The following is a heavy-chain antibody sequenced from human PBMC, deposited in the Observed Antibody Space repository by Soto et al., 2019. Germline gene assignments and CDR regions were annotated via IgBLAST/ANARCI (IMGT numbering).Heavy chain of an antibody. CDR3: ARDFYPLAYYSDY. CDR1: GYTFHNHG. Sequence: ASVKVSCKASGYTFHNHGISWVRQAPGQGLEWLGWISGLDGKTKYAQRLQGRVTMTADTSTSTAYMGLRSLRSDDAAVYYCARDFYPLAYYSDYWGQGTLVTVPA. J-gene: IGHJ4*02. CDR2: ISGLDGKT. V-gene: IGHV1-18*04.